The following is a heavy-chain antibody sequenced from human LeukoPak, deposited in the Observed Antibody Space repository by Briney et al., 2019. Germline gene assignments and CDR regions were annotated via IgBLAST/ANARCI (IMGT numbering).Heavy chain of an antibody. CDR1: GFTFSSYW. V-gene: IGHV3-7*05. CDR2: IKQDGSEK. Sequence: PGGSLRLPCAAAGFTFSSYWMSWVRQAPGKGLEWVAKIKQDGSEKYYVDSVKGRFTISRANAKNSRYLQMNSLRAEHPAVYYCARERYYDSSGYLDYWGKGTLVTVS. J-gene: IGHJ4*02. D-gene: IGHD3-22*01. CDR3: ARERYYDSSGYLDY.